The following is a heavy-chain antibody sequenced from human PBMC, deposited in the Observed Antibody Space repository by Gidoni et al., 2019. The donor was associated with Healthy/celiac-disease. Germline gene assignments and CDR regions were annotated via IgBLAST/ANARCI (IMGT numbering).Heavy chain of an antibody. CDR1: GYPFTSYA. V-gene: IGHV1-3*01. CDR3: ARERKRGWFDP. CDR2: INAGNGNT. J-gene: IGHJ5*02. Sequence: QVQLVQSGAEVHMPGASVKVSCKASGYPFTSYAMHWVRQALGQRLEWMGWINAGNGNTKYSQKFQGRVTITRDTSASTAYMERSSLRSEDTAVYYWARERKRGWFDPWGQGTLVTVSS.